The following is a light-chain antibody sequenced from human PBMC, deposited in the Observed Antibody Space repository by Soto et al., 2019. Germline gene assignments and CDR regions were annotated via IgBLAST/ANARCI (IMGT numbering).Light chain of an antibody. CDR1: HSISSD. CDR3: QQIYSSPIT. CDR2: GAS. Sequence: DIQMTQSPFSLSASVGDRVTITCRTSHSISSDLNWYQQKTGRAPKLLIYGASTLQSGVPSRFSGSGSGTHFTLTISRVQPEDFATYYCQQIYSSPITFGQGTRLEIK. J-gene: IGKJ5*01. V-gene: IGKV1-39*01.